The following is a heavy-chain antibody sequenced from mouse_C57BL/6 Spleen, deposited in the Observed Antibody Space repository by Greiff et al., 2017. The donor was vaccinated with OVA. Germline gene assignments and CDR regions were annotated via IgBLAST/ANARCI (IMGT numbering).Heavy chain of an antibody. CDR1: GFTFSSYT. Sequence: EVKLVESGGGLVKPGGSLKLSCAASGFTFSSYTMSWVRQTPEKRLEWVATISGGGGNTYYPDSVKGRFTISRDNAKNTLYLQMSSLRSEDTASYYCARQVAGYYFDYWGQGTTLTVSS. J-gene: IGHJ2*01. CDR2: ISGGGGNT. D-gene: IGHD1-1*01. CDR3: ARQVAGYYFDY. V-gene: IGHV5-9*01.